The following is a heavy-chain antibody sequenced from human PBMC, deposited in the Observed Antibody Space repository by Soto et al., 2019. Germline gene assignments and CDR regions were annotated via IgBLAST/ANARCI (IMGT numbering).Heavy chain of an antibody. CDR3: ARGCIAVTTHLCY. V-gene: IGHV1-18*01. D-gene: IGHD4-17*01. J-gene: IGHJ4*02. CDR2: INPYNGNT. Sequence: ASVKVSCKXSGYTFNTYGITWVRQAPGQGLEWMGWINPYNGNTKFAQKLQDRVTMTTATSTSTAYMELASLRSDDTAVYYCARGCIAVTTHLCYWGQGTLVTV. CDR1: GYTFNTYG.